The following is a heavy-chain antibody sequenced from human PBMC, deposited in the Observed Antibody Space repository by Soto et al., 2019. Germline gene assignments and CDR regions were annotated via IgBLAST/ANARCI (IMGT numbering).Heavy chain of an antibody. V-gene: IGHV4-31*03. CDR2: IYYSGST. CDR1: GGSIRGGGYY. J-gene: IGHJ6*03. CDR3: ARQASLGLFGMDV. D-gene: IGHD3-16*01. Sequence: PSETLSLTCTVSGGSIRGGGYYWIWIRQHPGKGLEWIGYIYYSGSTYYNPSLKSRVTISVDTSKNQFSLKLSSVTAADTAVYYCARQASLGLFGMDVWGKGTTVTVSS.